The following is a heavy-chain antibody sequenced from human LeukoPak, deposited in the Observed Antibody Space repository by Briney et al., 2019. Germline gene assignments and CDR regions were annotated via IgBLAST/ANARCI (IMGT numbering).Heavy chain of an antibody. CDR1: GFTVSSNY. Sequence: GGSLRLSCAASGFTVSSNYMSWVRQAPGKGLEWVSVIYSGGSTYYADSVKGRFTISRDNSKNTLYLQMNSLRAEDTAVYYCAKSIAVPAGANDYWGQGTLVTVSS. CDR2: IYSGGST. CDR3: AKSIAVPAGANDY. J-gene: IGHJ4*02. V-gene: IGHV3-53*01. D-gene: IGHD6-6*01.